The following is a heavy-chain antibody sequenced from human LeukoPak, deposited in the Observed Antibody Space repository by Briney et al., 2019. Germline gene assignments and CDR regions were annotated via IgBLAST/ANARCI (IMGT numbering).Heavy chain of an antibody. CDR3: ARDLRFDSSGHAHD. V-gene: IGHV1-69*04. CDR2: IIPMVGIA. CDR1: GGTFSSYT. J-gene: IGHJ4*02. Sequence: ASVKVSCKASGGTFSSYTISWVRQAPGQGLEWMGRIIPMVGIANYAQKFQGRVTITADKSTSTAYMELSSLRAEDTAVYYCARDLRFDSSGHAHDWGQGTLVTVSS. D-gene: IGHD6-19*01.